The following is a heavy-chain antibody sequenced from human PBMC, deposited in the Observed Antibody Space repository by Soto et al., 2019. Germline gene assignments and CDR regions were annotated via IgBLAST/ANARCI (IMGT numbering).Heavy chain of an antibody. J-gene: IGHJ6*02. CDR1: GFTFSSYD. CDR3: ARDRIVGHGMDV. D-gene: IGHD2-15*01. Sequence: PGGSLRLSCAASGFTFSSYDMHRVRQATGKGLEWVSAIGTAGDTYYPGSVKGRFTISRENAKNSLYLQMNSLRAGDTAVYYCARDRIVGHGMDVWGQGTTVTVSS. V-gene: IGHV3-13*01. CDR2: IGTAGDT.